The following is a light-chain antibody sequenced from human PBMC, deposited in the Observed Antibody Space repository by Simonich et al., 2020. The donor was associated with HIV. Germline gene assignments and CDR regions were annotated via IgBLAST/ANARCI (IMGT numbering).Light chain of an antibody. Sequence: DIVMTQSPDSLAVSLGERATLKFNSSKSGLYSSNNKHYLAWYQQKPGQPPKLLMYCASTRESGVPERFSGSGSGTDSTLTLSSLHAEDVAVYYCQQYHSTPLTFGGGTKVEIK. CDR2: CAS. V-gene: IGKV4-1*01. CDR1: KSGLYSSNNKHY. CDR3: QQYHSTPLT. J-gene: IGKJ4*01.